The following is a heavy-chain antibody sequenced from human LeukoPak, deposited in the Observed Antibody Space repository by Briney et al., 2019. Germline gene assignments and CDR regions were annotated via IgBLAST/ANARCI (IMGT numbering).Heavy chain of an antibody. J-gene: IGHJ3*02. CDR1: GFTFSSYW. Sequence: PGGSLRLSCAASGFTFSSYWMSWVRQAPGKGLEWVANIKQDGSEKYYVDSVKGRFTISRDNAKNSLYLQMNSLRAEDTAVYYCARDTGYSSSWYVFAAEDDAFDIWGQGTMVTVSS. CDR2: IKQDGSEK. CDR3: ARDTGYSSSWYVFAAEDDAFDI. V-gene: IGHV3-7*01. D-gene: IGHD6-13*01.